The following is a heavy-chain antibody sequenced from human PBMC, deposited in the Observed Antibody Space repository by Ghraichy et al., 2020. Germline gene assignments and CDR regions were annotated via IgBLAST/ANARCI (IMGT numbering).Heavy chain of an antibody. CDR2: VTGSAAIR. CDR1: GFTFSSYA. D-gene: IGHD1-26*01. Sequence: GGYLRLSCAASGFTFSSYAISWVRQAPGQGLEWVATVTGSAAIRYYRDSVKGRFTISRDNSKNTLYLQMDSLRAEDTAVYSCARGRSEGAIDFFDSWGQGTLVTVSS. CDR3: ARGRSEGAIDFFDS. V-gene: IGHV3-23*01. J-gene: IGHJ4*02.